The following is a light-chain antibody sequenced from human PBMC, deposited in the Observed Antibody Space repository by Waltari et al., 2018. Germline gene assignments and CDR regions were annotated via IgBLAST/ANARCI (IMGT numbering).Light chain of an antibody. J-gene: IGLJ2*01. CDR3: CSYAGNSSHVL. V-gene: IGLV2-23*02. CDR1: NRDAGSYNF. Sequence: QSALTQPASVSESPGQSITISCTGTNRDAGSYNFVSWYQHHPGKAPKVIIYEVRKRPSGVSNRFSGSKSGNTASLTISGLQTEDEGDYYCCSYAGNSSHVLFGGGTKLTVL. CDR2: EVR.